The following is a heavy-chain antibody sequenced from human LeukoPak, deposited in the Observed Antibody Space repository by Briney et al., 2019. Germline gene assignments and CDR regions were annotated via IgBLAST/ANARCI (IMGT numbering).Heavy chain of an antibody. D-gene: IGHD5-18*01. Sequence: PSETLSLTCAVYGGSFSGYYWSWIRQPPGKGLEWIGEINHSGSTNYNPSLKSRVTISVDTSKNQFSLKLSSVTAADTAVYYCARGFIRYSYGHNYWGRGTLVTVSS. CDR2: INHSGST. CDR3: ARGFIRYSYGHNY. J-gene: IGHJ4*02. V-gene: IGHV4-34*01. CDR1: GGSFSGYY.